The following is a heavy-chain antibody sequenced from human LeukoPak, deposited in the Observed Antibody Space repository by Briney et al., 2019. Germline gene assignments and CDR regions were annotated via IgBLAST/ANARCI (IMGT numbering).Heavy chain of an antibody. CDR3: ARDDVRGVLDY. CDR2: IYSGGST. D-gene: IGHD3-10*02. J-gene: IGHJ4*02. V-gene: IGHV3-66*01. Sequence: GGSLRLSCAASGFTVSSNYMSWVRQAPGKGLEWVSVIYSGGSTYYADSVKGRFTISRDNSKNTLYLQMNSLRAEDTAVYYCARDDVRGVLDYWGQGTLVTVSS. CDR1: GFTVSSNY.